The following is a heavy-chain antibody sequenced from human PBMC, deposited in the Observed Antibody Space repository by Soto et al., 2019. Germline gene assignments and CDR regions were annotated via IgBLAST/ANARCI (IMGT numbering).Heavy chain of an antibody. Sequence: EVKLVESGGGLVQPGGSLRLSCAASGFTFRNYCLGWVRQAPGKGLEWVANINEDGSEEYYVDSVRGRFIISRDNARNSLFLQMNSLRADDTAIYCCARIEIGSYEYWGQGTLVTVSS. CDR1: GFTFRNYC. CDR2: INEDGSEE. V-gene: IGHV3-7*01. J-gene: IGHJ4*02. D-gene: IGHD1-26*01. CDR3: ARIEIGSYEY.